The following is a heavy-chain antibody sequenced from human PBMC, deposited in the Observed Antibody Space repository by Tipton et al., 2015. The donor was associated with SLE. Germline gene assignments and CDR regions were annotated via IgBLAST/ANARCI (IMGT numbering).Heavy chain of an antibody. V-gene: IGHV4-4*07. CDR2: T. J-gene: IGHJ4*02. CDR3: AREPDY. Sequence: TSYNPSLKSRLIMTADTSKNQFSLKLTSVTAADTAVYYCAREPDYWGQGILVAVSS.